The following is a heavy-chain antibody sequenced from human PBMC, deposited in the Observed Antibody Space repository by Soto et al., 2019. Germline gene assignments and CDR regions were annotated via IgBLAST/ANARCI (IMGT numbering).Heavy chain of an antibody. J-gene: IGHJ6*03. CDR1: GYTFTGYY. CDR2: INPNSGGT. Sequence: ASVKVSCKASGYTFTGYYMHWVRQAHGQGLEWMGWINPNSGGTNYAQKFQGWVTMTRDTSISTAYMELSRLRSDDTAVYYCARDHRSRTGTTIAYYYYYMDVWGKGTTVTVSS. V-gene: IGHV1-2*04. D-gene: IGHD1-7*01. CDR3: ARDHRSRTGTTIAYYYYYMDV.